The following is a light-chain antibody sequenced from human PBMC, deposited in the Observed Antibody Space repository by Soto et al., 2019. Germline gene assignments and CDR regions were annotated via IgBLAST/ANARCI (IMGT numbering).Light chain of an antibody. J-gene: IGKJ1*01. V-gene: IGKV1-6*01. Sequence: NQMTQAPSSLSESVGDRITKTWRASRYIRTALSWYQHRPGQAPKVLICVASSLQSGVPSRFSVSGYGTDVTVISSRLQPEDFATYYCLQYYDYPWMFGLGTKVDIK. CDR3: LQYYDYPWM. CDR2: VAS. CDR1: RYIRTA.